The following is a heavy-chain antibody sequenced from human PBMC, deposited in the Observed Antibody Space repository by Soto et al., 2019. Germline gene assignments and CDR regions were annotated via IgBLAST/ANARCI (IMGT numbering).Heavy chain of an antibody. CDR2: INADGTST. CDR3: VKVLARGVGVPRFYFDS. V-gene: IGHV3-74*01. D-gene: IGHD2-2*01. Sequence: DVQLVESGGGLVQPGGSLRLSCAASGFTFSNSWMHWVRQVSGKGLEWVSRINADGTSTSYADSVTGRFTISRDNAKNTLYLHVNSLRAEDTAVYYCVKVLARGVGVPRFYFDSWGQGALVTVSS. J-gene: IGHJ4*02. CDR1: GFTFSNSW.